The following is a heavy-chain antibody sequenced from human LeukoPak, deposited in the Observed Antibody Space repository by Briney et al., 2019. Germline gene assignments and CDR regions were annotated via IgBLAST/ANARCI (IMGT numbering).Heavy chain of an antibody. CDR3: ARTYGSGSSSYYFDY. CDR1: GGSISSYY. CDR2: IYTSGST. V-gene: IGHV4-4*07. D-gene: IGHD3-10*01. J-gene: IGHJ4*02. Sequence: SETLSLTCTVSGGSISSYYWNWIRQPAGKGLEWIGRIYTSGSTNYNPSLKSRVTMSVDTSKNQFSLKLSSVTAADTAVYYCARTYGSGSSSYYFDYWGQGTLVTVSS.